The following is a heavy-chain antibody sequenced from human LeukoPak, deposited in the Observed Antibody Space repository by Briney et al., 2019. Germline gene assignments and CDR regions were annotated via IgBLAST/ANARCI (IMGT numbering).Heavy chain of an antibody. CDR1: RYSFTRSY. V-gene: IGHV1-2*06. J-gene: IGHJ4*02. CDR2: IKPNSAAT. CDR3: ARASASGRWPDY. Sequence: ASLKLSCKASRYSFTRSYMNWVRQARGQGLEWMGRIKPNSAATDYAQKFQDRVTITWDTSTGTAYMEVSWLRSGETAVYYCARASASGRWPDYWGQGTLVTVSS. D-gene: IGHD6-13*01.